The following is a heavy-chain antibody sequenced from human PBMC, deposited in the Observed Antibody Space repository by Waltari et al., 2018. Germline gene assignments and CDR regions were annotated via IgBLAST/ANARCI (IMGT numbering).Heavy chain of an antibody. V-gene: IGHV4-31*03. CDR1: GGSISSGGYY. CDR3: ARYCGGDCARDY. CDR2: ISYSGGT. D-gene: IGHD2-21*01. Sequence: QVQLQESGPGLVKPSQTLSLTCTVSGGSISSGGYYWSWIRQHPGKGLEWIGYISYSGGTYDNPSLKGRVTIAVDTSKNQFSRKLSSVTAADTAVYYGARYCGGDCARDYWGQGTLVTVSS. J-gene: IGHJ4*02.